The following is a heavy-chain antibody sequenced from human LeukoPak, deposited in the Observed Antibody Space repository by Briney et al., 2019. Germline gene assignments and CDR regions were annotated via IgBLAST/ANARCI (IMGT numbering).Heavy chain of an antibody. Sequence: GGSLRLSCVGSGFTSSAYGMNWVRQAPGKGLEWVSSISSSSSYIYYADSVKGRFTISRDNAKNSLYLQMNSLRAEDTAVYYCARDSTFDIWGQGTVVTVSS. CDR1: GFTSSAYG. CDR2: ISSSSSYI. V-gene: IGHV3-21*01. CDR3: ARDSTFDI. D-gene: IGHD2-2*01. J-gene: IGHJ3*02.